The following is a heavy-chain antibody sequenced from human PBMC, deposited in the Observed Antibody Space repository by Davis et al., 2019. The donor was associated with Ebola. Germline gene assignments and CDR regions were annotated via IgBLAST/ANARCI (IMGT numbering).Heavy chain of an antibody. CDR1: AYVFSSYD. CDR2: MNPNSGNT. CDR3: ARTGVRGYYNGMDV. J-gene: IGHJ6*02. Sequence: ASLMVSCKASAYVFSSYDINWLRQATGQGLEWMGWMNPNSGNTDYVERFQGRVTMSRNTTISTAYMELSSLRSEDTAVYYWARTGVRGYYNGMDVWGQGTTVTVSS. D-gene: IGHD1-14*01. V-gene: IGHV1-8*01.